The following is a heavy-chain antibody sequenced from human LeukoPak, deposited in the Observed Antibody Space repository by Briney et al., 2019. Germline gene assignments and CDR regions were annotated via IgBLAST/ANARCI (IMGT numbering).Heavy chain of an antibody. CDR3: ARPPHSCSSTSCYSQY. Sequence: GGSLRLSCAASGFTFSSYGMHWVRQAPGKGLEWVAIISYDGSNKYYADSVKGRFTISRDNSMDTLYLQMNSLRAEDTAVYYCARPPHSCSSTSCYSQYWGQGTLVPVSS. CDR1: GFTFSSYG. J-gene: IGHJ4*02. V-gene: IGHV3-30*03. CDR2: ISYDGSNK. D-gene: IGHD2-2*01.